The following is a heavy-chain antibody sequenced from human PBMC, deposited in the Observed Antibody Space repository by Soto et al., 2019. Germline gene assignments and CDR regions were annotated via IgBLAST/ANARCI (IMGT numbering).Heavy chain of an antibody. CDR2: INPNSGGT. V-gene: IGHV1-2*04. J-gene: IGHJ6*02. Sequence: QVQLVQSGAEVKKPGASVKVSCKASGYTFTGYYMHWVRQAPGQGLDWMGWINPNSGGTNYAQKFQGWVTMTRDTSISTAYMELSRLRSDGTAVYYCARSGLIAAAGTVPEGDAYYYYHGMDVWGQGTTVTVSS. CDR3: ARSGLIAAAGTVPEGDAYYYYHGMDV. D-gene: IGHD6-13*01. CDR1: GYTFTGYY.